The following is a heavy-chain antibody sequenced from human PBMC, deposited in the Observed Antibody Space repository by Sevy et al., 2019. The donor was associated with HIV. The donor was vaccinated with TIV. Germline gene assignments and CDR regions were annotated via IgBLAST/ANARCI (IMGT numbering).Heavy chain of an antibody. CDR1: GFSFSNAW. D-gene: IGHD3-16*02. CDR2: FKSKTDGGTI. Sequence: GGSLRLSCAASGFSFSNAWMSWVRQAPGKGLECVGRFKSKTDGGTIYYAAPVTGRLKISRYDSKNTLYLQMNSLKTEDTVDYYHTTTGYHGGYHVWGEGTMVAVSS. J-gene: IGHJ3*01. CDR3: TTTGYHGGYHV. V-gene: IGHV3-15*01.